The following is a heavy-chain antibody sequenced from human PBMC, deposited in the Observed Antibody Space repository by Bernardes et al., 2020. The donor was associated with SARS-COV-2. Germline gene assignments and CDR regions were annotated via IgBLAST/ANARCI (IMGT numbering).Heavy chain of an antibody. V-gene: IGHV3-23*01. CDR2: ITGRGGST. CDR3: AKEGGTGGRISMVRGAPAGDAFDI. Sequence: GGSLRLSCAASGFTFSSYALSWVRQAPGKGLEWVSAITGRGGSTYYADSVKGRFTISRDSSKNTLYLQMNSLRAEDTAVYYCAKEGGTGGRISMVRGAPAGDAFDIWGQGTVVTVSS. D-gene: IGHD3-10*01. CDR1: GFTFSSYA. J-gene: IGHJ3*02.